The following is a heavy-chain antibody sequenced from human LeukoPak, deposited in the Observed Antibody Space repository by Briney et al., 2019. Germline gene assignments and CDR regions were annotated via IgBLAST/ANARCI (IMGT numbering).Heavy chain of an antibody. CDR3: ARGYSGYVGDY. Sequence: GGSLRLSCAASGFTFSDYYMSWIRQAPGKGLEWVSYISSSSSYTNADSVKGRFTISRDNAKNSVYLQMNSLRAEDTAVYYCARGYSGYVGDYWGQGTLVTVSS. J-gene: IGHJ4*02. D-gene: IGHD5-12*01. CDR2: ISSSSSYT. V-gene: IGHV3-11*06. CDR1: GFTFSDYY.